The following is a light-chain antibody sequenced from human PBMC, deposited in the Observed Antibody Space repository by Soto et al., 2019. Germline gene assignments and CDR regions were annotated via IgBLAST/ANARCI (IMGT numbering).Light chain of an antibody. V-gene: IGLV1-47*01. Sequence: QSVLTQPPSASGTPGQRVTISCSGSSPNIGSNYVYWYQQLPGTAPKLLIYRNNQRPSGVPDRFSGSKSGTSASLAISGLRSEDEADYYCAAWDDSLSRVFGGGTKVTVL. CDR1: SPNIGSNY. J-gene: IGLJ2*01. CDR3: AAWDDSLSRV. CDR2: RNN.